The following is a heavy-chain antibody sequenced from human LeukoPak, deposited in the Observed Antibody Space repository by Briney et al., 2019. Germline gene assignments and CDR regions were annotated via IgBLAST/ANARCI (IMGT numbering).Heavy chain of an antibody. V-gene: IGHV3-74*01. J-gene: IGHJ5*02. Sequence: GGSLRLSCAASGFTFSSYWMHWVRQAPGKGPVWVSRINNDGSGTTYADSVKGRFTISRDDAKNTLYLQMNSLRAEDTAVYYCIRGGESTWSWGQGTLVTVSS. CDR2: INNDGSGT. CDR3: IRGGESTWS. D-gene: IGHD2-15*01. CDR1: GFTFSSYW.